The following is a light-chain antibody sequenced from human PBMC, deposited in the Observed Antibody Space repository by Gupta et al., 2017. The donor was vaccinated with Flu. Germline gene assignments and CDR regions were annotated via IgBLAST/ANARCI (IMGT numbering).Light chain of an antibody. CDR2: EDT. CDR3: YSPDSSGNYWV. Sequence: SYELTQPPSVSVSPGQTARITCSGDALPKKYAYWYQQKSGQAPVLVIYEDTKRPSGIPERFSGSSSGTKATLTISGAQVEDEADYYCYSPDSSGNYWVFGGGTKLTVL. V-gene: IGLV3-10*01. CDR1: ALPKKY. J-gene: IGLJ3*02.